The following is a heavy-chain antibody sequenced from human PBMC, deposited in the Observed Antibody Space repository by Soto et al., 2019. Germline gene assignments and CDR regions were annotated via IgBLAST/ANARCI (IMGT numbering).Heavy chain of an antibody. CDR2: ISGSGGST. V-gene: IGHV3-23*01. D-gene: IGHD3-22*01. CDR1: GCTFSSYA. J-gene: IGHJ6*02. Sequence: GGSLRLSCAASGCTFSSYAMSWVRQAPGKGLEWVSAISGSGGSTYYADSVKGRFTISRDNSKNTLYLQMNSLRAEDTAVYYCALTNPGYYDSSGYYNYYYGMDVWGQGTTVTVSS. CDR3: ALTNPGYYDSSGYYNYYYGMDV.